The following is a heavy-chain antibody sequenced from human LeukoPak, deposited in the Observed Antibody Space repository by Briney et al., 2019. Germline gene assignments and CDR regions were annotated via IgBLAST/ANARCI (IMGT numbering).Heavy chain of an antibody. CDR1: GYIFRNYD. Sequence: ASVKVSCKTSGYIFRNYDINWVRQATGQGLEWMGWMNPKSGNKGYARSFRGRVTMTRDTSLSTAYLELSSLTSDDTAVYYCARATPGGLHGYSFDYWGQGTVVTVFS. J-gene: IGHJ4*02. V-gene: IGHV1-8*01. CDR2: MNPKSGNK. D-gene: IGHD1-1*01. CDR3: ARATPGGLHGYSFDY.